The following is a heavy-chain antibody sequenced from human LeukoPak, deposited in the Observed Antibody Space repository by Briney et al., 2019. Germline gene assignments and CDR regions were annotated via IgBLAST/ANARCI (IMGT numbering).Heavy chain of an antibody. D-gene: IGHD4-23*01. V-gene: IGHV4-59*01. CDR1: GGSISSYY. Sequence: SETLSLTCTVSGGSISSYYWSWIRQPPGKGLEWIGYIFYTGSTNYNPSLKSRVTISVLTSKNRFSLKLSSVTAADTAVYYCATLTGGDDAFDIWGPGTMVTVSS. CDR2: IFYTGST. CDR3: ATLTGGDDAFDI. J-gene: IGHJ3*02.